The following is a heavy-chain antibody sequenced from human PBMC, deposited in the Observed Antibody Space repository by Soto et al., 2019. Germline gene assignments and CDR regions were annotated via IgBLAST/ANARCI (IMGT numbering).Heavy chain of an antibody. CDR1: GFSLSTTGVG. V-gene: IGHV2-5*02. D-gene: IGHD3-10*01. CDR2: IYWADDK. CDR3: AQRLPHYGLGRERANWFDP. Sequence: QITLKESGPTLVRPTQTLTLTCTFSGFSLSTTGVGVGWIRQPPGKALEWLALIYWADDKRYSPSLKSRRTITKDTSKNELILTMPTMDPVDTAIYYCAQRLPHYGLGRERANWFDPWGQGTLVTVSS. J-gene: IGHJ5*02.